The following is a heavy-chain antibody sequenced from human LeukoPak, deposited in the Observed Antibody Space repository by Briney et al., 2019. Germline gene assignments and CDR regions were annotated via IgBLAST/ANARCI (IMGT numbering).Heavy chain of an antibody. V-gene: IGHV4-34*01. CDR3: ARLHGDYVGFDY. CDR2: INHSGST. J-gene: IGHJ4*02. Sequence: SETLSLTCAVYGGSFSGYYWSWIRQSPGKGLEWIGEINHSGSTNYNPSLKSRVTISVDTSKNQFSLKLSSVTAADTAVYYCARLHGDYVGFDYWGQGTLVTVSS. D-gene: IGHD4-17*01. CDR1: GGSFSGYY.